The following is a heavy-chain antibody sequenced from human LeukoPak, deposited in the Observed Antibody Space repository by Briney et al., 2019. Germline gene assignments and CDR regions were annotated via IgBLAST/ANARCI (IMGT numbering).Heavy chain of an antibody. CDR2: ISSSSSYI. V-gene: IGHV3-21*01. CDR3: AREGGFNYGDYPRTPDY. CDR1: GFTFSRYS. D-gene: IGHD4-17*01. J-gene: IGHJ4*02. Sequence: GGSLRLSCAASGFTFSRYSVNWVRQAAGKGLEWVSSISSSSSYIYYADSVKGRFTISRDNAKNSLYLQMNSLRAEDTAVYYCAREGGFNYGDYPRTPDYWGQGTLVTVSS.